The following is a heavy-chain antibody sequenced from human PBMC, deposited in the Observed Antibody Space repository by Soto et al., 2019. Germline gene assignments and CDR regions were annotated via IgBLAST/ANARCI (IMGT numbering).Heavy chain of an antibody. V-gene: IGHV4-59*02. CDR3: ARVAVPGTRLDY. CDR2: MYFGGSF. D-gene: IGHD6-19*01. CDR1: GASVSTGY. Sequence: PSETLSLTCNVSGASVSTGYWSWTRQPPGKGLEWLGFMYFGGSFNYNPSLTSRVTISVDTSKNQFSLKVTSVTAADTAVYYCARVAVPGTRLDYWGQGTLVTVSS. J-gene: IGHJ4*02.